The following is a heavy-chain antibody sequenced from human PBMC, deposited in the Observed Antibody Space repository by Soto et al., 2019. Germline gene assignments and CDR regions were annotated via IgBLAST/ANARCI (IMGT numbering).Heavy chain of an antibody. D-gene: IGHD3-10*01. Sequence: GGSLRLSCASSGFTFGSYWMSWVRQTPGKGLEWLGTIMKDGSVKKYVDSVKGRFTVSRDNAKNSLYLQMDSLRVEDTAVYYCARDSGYDSGSSVNHYLDYWGHGTLVTVSS. CDR3: ARDSGYDSGSSVNHYLDY. CDR1: GFTFGSYW. CDR2: IMKDGSVK. J-gene: IGHJ4*01. V-gene: IGHV3-7*01.